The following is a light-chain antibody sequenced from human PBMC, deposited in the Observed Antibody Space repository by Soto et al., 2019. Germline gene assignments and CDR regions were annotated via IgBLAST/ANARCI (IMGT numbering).Light chain of an antibody. CDR3: GTWDYSLSAVV. V-gene: IGLV1-51*01. CDR2: DND. CDR1: SSNIGSDY. Sequence: QSVLTQPPSVSAAPGQKVTISCSGSSSNIGSDYVSWYQHVPGTAXXLXXYDNDKRPXXXXXXFSXXXXXXXXXXXXXGLQTGDEADYYCGTWDYSLSAVVFGGGTKLTVL. J-gene: IGLJ2*01.